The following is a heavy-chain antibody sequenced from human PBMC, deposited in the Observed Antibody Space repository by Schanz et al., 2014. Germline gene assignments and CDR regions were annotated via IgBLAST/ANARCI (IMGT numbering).Heavy chain of an antibody. Sequence: QLHLQESGPGLAKPSETLSLICSVSGGSISTSSRYWGWIRQSPGKGLEWLGSLYYTEKTHYNPPQKSKVPIPLAPPKHQCPRNLPSGTAADTAVYYCVRHGNYEFWHGPTPQFENWGQGTLVTVS. CDR3: VRHGNYEFWHGPTPQFEN. V-gene: IGHV4-39*01. CDR2: LYYTEKT. J-gene: IGHJ4*02. D-gene: IGHD3-3*01. CDR1: GGSISTSSRY.